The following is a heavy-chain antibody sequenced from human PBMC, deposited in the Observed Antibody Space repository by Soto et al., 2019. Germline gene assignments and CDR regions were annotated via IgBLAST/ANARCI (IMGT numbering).Heavy chain of an antibody. D-gene: IGHD4-17*01. J-gene: IGHJ4*02. CDR2: INHSGST. V-gene: IGHV4-34*01. Sequence: SETLSLTCAVYGGSFSGYYWIWIRQPPGKGLELIGEINHSGSTNYNPSLKSRLTISVDASKNHLSLKLSSLTAAETAVYYCARAAFDGDYVSDYWGQGTLVTVSS. CDR1: GGSFSGYY. CDR3: ARAAFDGDYVSDY.